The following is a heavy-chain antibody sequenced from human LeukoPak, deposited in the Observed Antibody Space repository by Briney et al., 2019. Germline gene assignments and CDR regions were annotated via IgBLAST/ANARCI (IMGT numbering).Heavy chain of an antibody. Sequence: GASLRLSCAASGFTFSSYSMNWVRQAPGQGLEWVSSISTSSSYIYYAHSVKGRFTISRDNSTSTLYMQMSSLRSEDAAVYYCARGIDDAAGFDQGGQRPLVTVPS. CDR3: ARGIDDAAGFDQ. D-gene: IGHD6-13*01. V-gene: IGHV3-21*01. CDR1: GFTFSSYS. CDR2: ISTSSSYI. J-gene: IGHJ4*02.